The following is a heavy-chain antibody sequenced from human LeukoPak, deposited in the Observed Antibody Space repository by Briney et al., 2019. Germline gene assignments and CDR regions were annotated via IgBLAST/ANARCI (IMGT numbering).Heavy chain of an antibody. J-gene: IGHJ4*02. CDR1: GYSFTSYW. CDR3: ARVPPYYSSSWYYIDY. D-gene: IGHD6-13*01. V-gene: IGHV5-51*01. CDR2: IYPGDSDT. Sequence: GESLKISCKGSGYSFTSYWIGWVRQMPGKGLEWMGIIYPGDSDTRYGPSFQGQVTISADKSISTAYLQWSSLKASDTAMYYCARVPPYYSSSWYYIDYWGQGTLVTVSS.